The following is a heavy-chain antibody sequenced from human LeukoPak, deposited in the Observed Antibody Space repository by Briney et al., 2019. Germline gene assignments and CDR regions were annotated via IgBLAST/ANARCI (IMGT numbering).Heavy chain of an antibody. V-gene: IGHV3-48*01. J-gene: IGHJ6*03. CDR3: AREEEGGYMDV. CDR1: GFTFSSFS. D-gene: IGHD2-15*01. CDR2: ISSSSSTI. Sequence: PGGSLRLSCAASGFTFSSFSVNWVRQAPGKGLEWVSYISSSSSTIYYADSVKGRFTISRDNAKNSLYLQMNSLRAEDTAVYYCAREEEGGYMDVWGKGTTVTVSS.